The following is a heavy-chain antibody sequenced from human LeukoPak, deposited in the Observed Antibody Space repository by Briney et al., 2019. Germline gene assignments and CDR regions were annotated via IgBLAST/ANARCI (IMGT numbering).Heavy chain of an antibody. CDR3: ARTSGYAGYYYFDY. CDR2: INHSGST. D-gene: IGHD3-9*01. CDR1: GGSFSGYY. V-gene: IGHV4-34*01. Sequence: SETLSLTCAVYGGSFSGYYWSWIRQPPGKGLEWIGEINHSGSTNYNPSLKSRVTISVDTSKNQFSLKLSSVTAADTAVYYCARTSGYAGYYYFDYWGQGTLVPVSS. J-gene: IGHJ4*02.